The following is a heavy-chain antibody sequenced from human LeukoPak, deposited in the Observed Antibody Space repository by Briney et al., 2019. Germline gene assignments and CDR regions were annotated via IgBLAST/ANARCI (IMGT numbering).Heavy chain of an antibody. CDR1: GGSISSSSYY. CDR2: IYYSGST. D-gene: IGHD6-25*01. CDR3: ARDREAPAAALNHDAFDI. J-gene: IGHJ3*02. V-gene: IGHV4-39*07. Sequence: SETLSLTCTVSGGSISSSSYYWGWIRQPPGKGLEWIGSIYYSGSTYYNPSLKSRVTISVDTSKNQFSLKLSSVTAADTAVYYCARDREAPAAALNHDAFDIWGQGTMVTVSS.